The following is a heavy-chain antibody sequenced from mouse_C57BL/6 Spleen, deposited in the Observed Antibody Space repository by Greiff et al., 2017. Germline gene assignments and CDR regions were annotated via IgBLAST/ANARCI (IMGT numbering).Heavy chain of an antibody. V-gene: IGHV1-59*01. J-gene: IGHJ1*03. D-gene: IGHD1-1*01. CDR1: GYTFTSYW. CDR3: ARSTVVAHWYFDV. Sequence: VQLQQPGAELVRPGTSVKLSCKASGYTFTSYWMHWVKQRPGQGLEWIGVIDPSDSYTNYNQKFKGKATLTVDTSSSTAYMQLSILTSEDSAVYYCARSTVVAHWYFDVWGTGTTVTVSS. CDR2: IDPSDSYT.